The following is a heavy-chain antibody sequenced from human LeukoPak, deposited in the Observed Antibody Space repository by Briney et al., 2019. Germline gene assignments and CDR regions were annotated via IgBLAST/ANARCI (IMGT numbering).Heavy chain of an antibody. CDR2: IKGGGGDP. Sequence: GGSLRLSCLDPGFPFNTYAMGWFRRSPGRGLRWVSSIKGGGGDPFYADSVKGRFTISRDNSKNTLFLQLNSLRAEDSAVYYCAQGGHDFNPFYCWGQGTLVTVSS. CDR1: GFPFNTYA. V-gene: IGHV3-23*01. J-gene: IGHJ4*02. D-gene: IGHD2-21*02. CDR3: AQGGHDFNPFYC.